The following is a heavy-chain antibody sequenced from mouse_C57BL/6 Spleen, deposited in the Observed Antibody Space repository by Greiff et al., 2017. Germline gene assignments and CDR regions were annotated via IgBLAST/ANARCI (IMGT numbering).Heavy chain of an antibody. D-gene: IGHD2-4*01. CDR1: GYTFTSYW. V-gene: IGHV1-72*01. CDR2: IDPNSGGT. J-gene: IGHJ4*01. Sequence: QVQLQQPGAELVKPGASVKLSCKASGYTFTSYWMHWVKQRPGRGLEWIGRIDPNSGGTKYDEKFKGKATMTVDKPSSTAYMQLSCLTSESSAVYYCASERGLPGAMDYWGQGTSVTVSS. CDR3: ASERGLPGAMDY.